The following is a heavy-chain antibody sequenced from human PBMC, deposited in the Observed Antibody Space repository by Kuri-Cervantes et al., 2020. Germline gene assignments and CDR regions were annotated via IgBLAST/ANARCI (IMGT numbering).Heavy chain of an antibody. D-gene: IGHD4-17*01. CDR2: ISYDGSNK. V-gene: IGHV3-30*03. Sequence: GESLKISCAASGFTFSSYGMHWVRQAPGKGLEWVAVISYDGSNKYYADSVRGRFTISRDNSKNTLYLQMNSLRAEDTAVYYCARGHYGEADAFDIWGQGTMVTVSS. J-gene: IGHJ3*02. CDR3: ARGHYGEADAFDI. CDR1: GFTFSSYG.